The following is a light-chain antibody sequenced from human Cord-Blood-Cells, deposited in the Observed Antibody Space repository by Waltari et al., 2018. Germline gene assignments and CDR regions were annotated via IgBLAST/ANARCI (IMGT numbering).Light chain of an antibody. CDR1: SVDVGGYNY. V-gene: IGLV2-8*01. CDR2: EVS. CDR3: SSYAGSNNVV. Sequence: QSAMTQPPSASGSPGQSVTTSCTGTSVDVGGYNYFSRYQQHPGKAPKRIIYEVSKRPSGVPDRCSGSKSGNTASLTVSGLQAEDEADYYCSSYAGSNNVVFGGGTKLTGL. J-gene: IGLJ2*01.